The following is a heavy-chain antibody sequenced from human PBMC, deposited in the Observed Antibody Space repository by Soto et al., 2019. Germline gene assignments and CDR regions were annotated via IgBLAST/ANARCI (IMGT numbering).Heavy chain of an antibody. CDR2: IWYDGSNK. V-gene: IGHV3-33*01. CDR3: ARDGGYCSSTSCYYYYYGMDV. Sequence: QVQLVESGGGVVQPGRSLRLSCAASGFTFSSYGMHWVRQAPGKGLEWVAVIWYDGSNKYYADSVKGRFTISRDNSKNTLYLQMNSLRAEDTAVYYCARDGGYCSSTSCYYYYYGMDVWGQGTTVTVSS. D-gene: IGHD2-2*01. CDR1: GFTFSSYG. J-gene: IGHJ6*02.